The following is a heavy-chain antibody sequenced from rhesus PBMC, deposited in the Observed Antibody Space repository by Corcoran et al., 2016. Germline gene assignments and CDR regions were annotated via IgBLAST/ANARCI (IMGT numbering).Heavy chain of an antibody. V-gene: IGHV2-174*01. CDR1: GFSLTTTGMC. J-gene: IGHJ4*01. CDR2: IYWDDDK. CDR3: VRGIAAAWNRFDD. D-gene: IGHD6-25*01. Sequence: QVTLKESVPALVKPTHTLPLTCTFSGFSLTTTGMCVGWLLHPPGNALEWLSLIYWDDDKRYRTSLKKMLTTSKDTSKNQVVIRMTNMDPVDTATYSCVRGIAAAWNRFDDWGEVVLVNVSP.